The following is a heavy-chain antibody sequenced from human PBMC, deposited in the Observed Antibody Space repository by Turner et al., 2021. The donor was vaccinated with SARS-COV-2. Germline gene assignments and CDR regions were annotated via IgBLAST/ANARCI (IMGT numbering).Heavy chain of an antibody. CDR1: GYTLTELS. Sequence: QVELVQSGAEVKKLGASVKVSCKVSGYTLTELSMHWVRQAPGKVLEWMGGLDPEDGETIYAQKFQGTVTMTEDTSTDTAYMELSSLRSEDTAVYYCATWGWALRFLDWLYGMDVWGQGTTVTVSS. J-gene: IGHJ6*02. V-gene: IGHV1-24*01. CDR3: ATWGWALRFLDWLYGMDV. CDR2: LDPEDGET. D-gene: IGHD3-3*01.